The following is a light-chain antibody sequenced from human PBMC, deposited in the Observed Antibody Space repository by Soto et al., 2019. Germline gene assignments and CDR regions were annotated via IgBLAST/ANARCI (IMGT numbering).Light chain of an antibody. CDR3: QQRSNWPIT. J-gene: IGKJ5*01. CDR1: QSVGSN. V-gene: IGKV3-11*01. CDR2: DAS. Sequence: EIVMTQSPATLSVSPGERVTLSCRARQSVGSNLAWYQQTPGQAPRVVIYDASTRATVIPARFSGSGSGTDFTLTISSLEPEDFAVYYCQQRSNWPITFGQGTRLEIK.